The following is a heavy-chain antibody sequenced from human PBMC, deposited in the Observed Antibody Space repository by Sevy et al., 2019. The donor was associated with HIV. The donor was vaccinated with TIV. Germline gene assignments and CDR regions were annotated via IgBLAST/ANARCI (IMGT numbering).Heavy chain of an antibody. Sequence: ASLKVSCKASGYTFIMYGISWVRQAPGQGLEWMGWISAYSGNTNYSQKFQGRVTMSTDTSTSTAYMELRSLRSDDTAVYYCVRASHAYYYDSNHWFDPWGQGTLVTVSS. V-gene: IGHV1-18*01. CDR1: GYTFIMYG. CDR3: VRASHAYYYDSNHWFDP. CDR2: ISAYSGNT. J-gene: IGHJ5*02. D-gene: IGHD3-22*01.